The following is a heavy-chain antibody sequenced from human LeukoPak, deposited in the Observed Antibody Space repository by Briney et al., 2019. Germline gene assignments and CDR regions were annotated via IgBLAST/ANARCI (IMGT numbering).Heavy chain of an antibody. CDR1: GYTFTSYG. D-gene: IGHD3-3*01. CDR3: ARSGPIFEGSKRRFYY. V-gene: IGHV1-18*01. CDR2: ISAYNGNT. J-gene: IGHJ4*02. Sequence: ASVKVSCKASGYTFTSYGISWVRQAPGQGLEWMGWISAYNGNTKYAQKRQGRVSMTADTSRSTAYMELRSLRSDDTAVYYCARSGPIFEGSKRRFYYWGQGTLVTVTS.